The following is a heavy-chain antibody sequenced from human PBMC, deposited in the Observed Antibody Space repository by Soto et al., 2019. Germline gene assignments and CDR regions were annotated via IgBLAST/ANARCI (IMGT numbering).Heavy chain of an antibody. Sequence: GGSLRLSCAASGFTFSSYAMSWVRQAPGKGLEWVSAISGSGGSTYYADSVKGRFTISRDNSKNTLYLQMNSLRAEDTAVYYCAKASSSSYGYLPYGMDVWGQGTTVTVSS. J-gene: IGHJ6*02. CDR1: GFTFSSYA. D-gene: IGHD5-18*01. CDR2: ISGSGGST. V-gene: IGHV3-23*01. CDR3: AKASSSSYGYLPYGMDV.